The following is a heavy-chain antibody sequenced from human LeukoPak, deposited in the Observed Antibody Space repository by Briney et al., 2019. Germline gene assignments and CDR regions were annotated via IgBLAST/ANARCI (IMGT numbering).Heavy chain of an antibody. J-gene: IGHJ6*02. D-gene: IGHD6-19*01. CDR1: GYTFTSYG. CDR3: ARMQWLVWEYGMDV. CDR2: ISAYNGNT. V-gene: IGHV1-18*01. Sequence: ASVKVSCKTSGYTFTSYGISWVRQAPGQGLEWMGWISAYNGNTNYAQKLQGRVTMTTDTSTSTAYMELRSLRSDDTAVYYCARMQWLVWEYGMDVWGQGTTVTVSS.